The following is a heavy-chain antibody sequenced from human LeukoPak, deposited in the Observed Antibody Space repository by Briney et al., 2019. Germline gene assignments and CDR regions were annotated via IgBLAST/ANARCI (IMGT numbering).Heavy chain of an antibody. CDR1: GYTFTSYG. CDR3: ARGRRAYCSSTSCYGVFDY. CDR2: ISAYNGNT. Sequence: ASVKVSCKASGYTFTSYGISWVRQAPGQGLEWMGWISAYNGNTNYAQKLQGRVTMTTDTSTSTAYMELRSLRSDDTAVYYCARGRRAYCSSTSCYGVFDYWGQGTLVTVSS. J-gene: IGHJ4*02. V-gene: IGHV1-18*04. D-gene: IGHD2-2*01.